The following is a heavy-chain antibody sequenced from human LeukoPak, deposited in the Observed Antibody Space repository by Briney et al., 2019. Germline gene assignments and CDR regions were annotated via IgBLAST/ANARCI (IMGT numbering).Heavy chain of an antibody. CDR3: TSRKEYSTSSVYY. D-gene: IGHD6-6*01. CDR1: GFTFSSYA. V-gene: IGHV3-23*01. Sequence: GGSLRLSCAASGFTFSSYAMSWVRQAPGKGLEWVSAISASGATTYYADSVQGRFTISRDNSKNTLSLRMNNLRAEDSAIYYCTSRKEYSTSSVYYWGQGTLVTVSS. J-gene: IGHJ4*02. CDR2: ISASGATT.